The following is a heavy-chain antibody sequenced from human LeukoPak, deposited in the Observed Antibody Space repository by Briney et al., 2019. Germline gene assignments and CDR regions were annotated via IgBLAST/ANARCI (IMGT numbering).Heavy chain of an antibody. Sequence: PGGSPRLSCAASGFKFDDYEMSWVRQVPGKGLEYVSGISKSGRATGYGDSVKGRFTISRDNAKNSLFLQMTSLRAEDTALYHCARVPGSHYYYYMDVWGKGAAVTVSS. CDR1: GFKFDDYE. CDR2: ISKSGRAT. V-gene: IGHV3-20*01. J-gene: IGHJ6*03. CDR3: ARVPGSHYYYYMDV.